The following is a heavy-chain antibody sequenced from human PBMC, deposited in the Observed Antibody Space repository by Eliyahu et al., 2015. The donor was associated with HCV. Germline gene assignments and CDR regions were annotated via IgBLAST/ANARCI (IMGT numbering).Heavy chain of an antibody. CDR2: THHPGST. CDR3: ASGGGGIAVAGTGGWFDP. D-gene: IGHD6-19*01. Sequence: QVQLQESGPGLVKPSETLSLTCTVSGASISSYYWGWXRQPPGKGLEWIGDTHHPGSTYXNPSLKSRVTMSVDTSKNQLSLKLSSVTAADTAVYYCASGGGGIAVAGTGGWFDPWGQGTLVTVSS. V-gene: IGHV4-59*01. J-gene: IGHJ5*02. CDR1: GASISSYY.